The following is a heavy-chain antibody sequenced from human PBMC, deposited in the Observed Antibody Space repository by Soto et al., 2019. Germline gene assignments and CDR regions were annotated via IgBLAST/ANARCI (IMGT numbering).Heavy chain of an antibody. D-gene: IGHD3-3*01. CDR3: AGHPTLHESRVWSGFDP. V-gene: IGHV5-10-1*03. Sequence: VQLVQSGPEVKKPGESLRISCQGSGYSFNTYWISWVRQMPGKGLEWMGRIDPSTSYSNYSPSFESHVTISVDKSKATAFLQWSSLKASATAMYYCAGHPTLHESRVWSGFDPWGQGTLVTVSS. CDR1: GYSFNTYW. J-gene: IGHJ5*02. CDR2: IDPSTSYS.